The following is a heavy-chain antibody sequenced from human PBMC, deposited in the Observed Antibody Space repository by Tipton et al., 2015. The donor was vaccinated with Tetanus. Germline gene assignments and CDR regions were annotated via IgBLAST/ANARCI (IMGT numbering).Heavy chain of an antibody. D-gene: IGHD1-26*01. V-gene: IGHV4-31*03. CDR3: ARDQARGARGWNYFDY. Sequence: TLSLTCTVSGGSISSGGYYWSWIRQHPGKGLEWIGDIYYSGSTYYNPSLKSRVSISVDTSKNQFSLKLNSVTAADTAVYYCARDQARGARGWNYFDYWGQGPLVTVSS. CDR1: GGSISSGGYY. CDR2: IYYSGST. J-gene: IGHJ4*02.